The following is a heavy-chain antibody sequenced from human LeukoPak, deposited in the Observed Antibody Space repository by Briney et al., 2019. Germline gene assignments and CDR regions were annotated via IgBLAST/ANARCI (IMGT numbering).Heavy chain of an antibody. D-gene: IGHD3-3*01. CDR1: GFSLSTSGVG. CDR3: AHSRDYDFWSGYQSPFDY. V-gene: IGHV2-5*01. CDR2: IYWNDDK. J-gene: IGHJ4*02. Sequence: SGPTLVNPTQTLTLTCTFSGFSLSTSGVGVGWIRQPPGKALEWLALIYWNDDKRYSPSLKSRLTITKDTSKNQVVLTMTNMDPVDTATYYCAHSRDYDFWSGYQSPFDYWGQGTLVTVSS.